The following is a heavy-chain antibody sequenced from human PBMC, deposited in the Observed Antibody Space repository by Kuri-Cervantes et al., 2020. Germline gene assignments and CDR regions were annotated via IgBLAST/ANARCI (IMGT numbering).Heavy chain of an antibody. CDR2: INTSGGSR. J-gene: IGHJ4*02. CDR3: ARENGRDYADDYYFDY. V-gene: IGHV1-46*01. CDR1: GYTFTSYY. D-gene: IGHD4-17*01. Sequence: ASVKVSCKASGYTFTSYYIHWVRQAPGQGLEWMGLINTSGGSRNYAQKFQGRVTMTRDTSTSTVYMELSSLRSEDTAVYYCARENGRDYADDYYFDYWGQGTLVTVSS.